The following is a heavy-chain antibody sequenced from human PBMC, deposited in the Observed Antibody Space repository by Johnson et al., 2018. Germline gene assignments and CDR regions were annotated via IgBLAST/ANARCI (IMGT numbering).Heavy chain of an antibody. V-gene: IGHV1-69*02. CDR1: GGTFSSYT. CDR2: IIPILGIA. D-gene: IGHD3-22*01. Sequence: QVQLVQSGAEVKKPGSSVKVSCKASGGTFSSYTISWVRQAPGQGLEWMGRIIPILGIANYAQKFQGRVTITADKSTSTAYMELSSLRSEDTAVYYCARAYDSSGYFSAFDIWGQGIMVTVSS. J-gene: IGHJ3*02. CDR3: ARAYDSSGYFSAFDI.